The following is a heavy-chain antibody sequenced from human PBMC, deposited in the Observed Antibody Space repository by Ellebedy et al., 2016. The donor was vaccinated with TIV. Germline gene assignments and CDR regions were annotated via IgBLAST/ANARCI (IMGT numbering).Heavy chain of an antibody. D-gene: IGHD3-10*01. CDR3: ATGGASSEWFGF. V-gene: IGHV4-59*01. CDR1: EGSFSGSY. Sequence: MPSETLSLTCAVYEGSFSGSYWSWIRQPPGKGLEWIGYIYYSGSTNYNPSLKSRVTISVDTAKNQFSLKLTSVTAADTAVYYCATGGASSEWFGFWGQGTLVTVSS. CDR2: IYYSGST. J-gene: IGHJ4*02.